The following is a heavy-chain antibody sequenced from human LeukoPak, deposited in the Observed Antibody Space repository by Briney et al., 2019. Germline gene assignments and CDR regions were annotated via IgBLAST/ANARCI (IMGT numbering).Heavy chain of an antibody. D-gene: IGHD3-22*01. Sequence: ASVKVSCKASGYTFTGYYMHLVRQAPGQGLDLGGWINPISGGTNYTQRFQGRVTMTRDTSTSTAYMELRRLRSDDTAVYYCARGNYDSSGQGAFDIWGQGTMVTVSS. CDR1: GYTFTGYY. J-gene: IGHJ3*02. V-gene: IGHV1-2*02. CDR3: ARGNYDSSGQGAFDI. CDR2: INPISGGT.